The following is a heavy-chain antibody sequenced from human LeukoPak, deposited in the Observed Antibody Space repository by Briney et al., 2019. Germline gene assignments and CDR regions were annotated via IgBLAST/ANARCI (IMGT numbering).Heavy chain of an antibody. Sequence: SVKVFCKASGGTFSSYAISWVRQAPGQGLEWMGGIIPIFGTANYAQKFQGRVTITTDESTSTAYMELSSLRSEDTAVYYCASGRWLQRTDYWGQGTLVTVSS. D-gene: IGHD5-24*01. J-gene: IGHJ4*02. CDR1: GGTFSSYA. V-gene: IGHV1-69*05. CDR3: ASGRWLQRTDY. CDR2: IIPIFGTA.